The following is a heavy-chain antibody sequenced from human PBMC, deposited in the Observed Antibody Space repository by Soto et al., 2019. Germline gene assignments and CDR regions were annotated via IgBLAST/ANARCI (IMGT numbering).Heavy chain of an antibody. CDR2: IIPIFGTA. CDR1: GGTFSSYA. D-gene: IGHD3-10*01. J-gene: IGHJ5*02. V-gene: IGHV1-69*13. Sequence: SVKVSCKASGGTFSSYAISWVRQAPGQGLEWMGGIIPIFGTANYAQKFQGRVTITADESTSTAYMELSSLRSEDTAVYYCATDLWFGELSSIPWGQGTLVTVSS. CDR3: ATDLWFGELSSIP.